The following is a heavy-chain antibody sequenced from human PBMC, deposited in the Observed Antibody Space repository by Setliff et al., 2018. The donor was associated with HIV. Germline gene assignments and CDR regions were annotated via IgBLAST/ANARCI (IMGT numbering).Heavy chain of an antibody. CDR2: VSNTGRRT. J-gene: IGHJ4*02. D-gene: IGHD1-26*01. Sequence: PGGSLRLSCAASTFSVSEDAMSWVRQAPGKGLEWVSAVSNTGRRTFYADSVKGRFTISKDNFENVVYLQMNSLRVDDTAVYYCVKDAYSTGKPGISWGQGTQVTVSS. CDR1: TFSVSEDA. V-gene: IGHV3-23*05. CDR3: VKDAYSTGKPGIS.